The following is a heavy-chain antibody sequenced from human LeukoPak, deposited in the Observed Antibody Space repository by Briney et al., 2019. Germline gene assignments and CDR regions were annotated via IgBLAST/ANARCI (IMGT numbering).Heavy chain of an antibody. Sequence: PGGSLRLSCAASGFTFSSYSMNWVRQAPGKGLEWVSSINSSSSYIYYADSVKGRFTIARDNAKNSLYLQMNSLRAEDKAVYYCARDVSRRSHYSDSSGYYKGDAFDIWGQGTMVTVSS. V-gene: IGHV3-21*01. CDR3: ARDVSRRSHYSDSSGYYKGDAFDI. J-gene: IGHJ3*02. D-gene: IGHD3-22*01. CDR1: GFTFSSYS. CDR2: INSSSSYI.